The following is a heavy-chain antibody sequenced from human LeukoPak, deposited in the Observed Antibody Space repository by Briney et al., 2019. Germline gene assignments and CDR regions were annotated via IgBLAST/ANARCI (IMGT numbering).Heavy chain of an antibody. V-gene: IGHV4-59*01. CDR1: GGSISSYY. J-gene: IGHJ6*02. CDR3: ARGAGNYYFYGMDV. Sequence: PSETLSLTCTVSGGSISSYYWSWIRQPPGKGLEWIGYICYSGSSNYNPSLKSRVTISVDTSKKQFSLKLSSVTAADTAVYYCARGAGNYYFYGMDVWGQGTTVTVSS. CDR2: ICYSGSS.